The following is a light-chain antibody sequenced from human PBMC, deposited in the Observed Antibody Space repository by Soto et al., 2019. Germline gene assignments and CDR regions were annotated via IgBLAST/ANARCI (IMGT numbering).Light chain of an antibody. Sequence: EIVMTQSQATLSVSPGERATLSCRASQSVSSDLAWYQQKPGQAPRLLIYGASTRATGIPARFSGGGSGTEFTLTISSLQSEDFAVYYCQQYNTWPPLYTFGQGTKLEIK. CDR2: GAS. CDR1: QSVSSD. J-gene: IGKJ2*01. CDR3: QQYNTWPPLYT. V-gene: IGKV3-15*01.